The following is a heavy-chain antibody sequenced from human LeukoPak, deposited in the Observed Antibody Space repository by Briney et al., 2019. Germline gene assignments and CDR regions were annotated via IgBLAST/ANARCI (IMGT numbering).Heavy chain of an antibody. CDR1: GSTFENFA. Sequence: GGPLGPPVQPLGSTFENFALPGFGQPPGKGLDWSPGINWNGGSTGYADSVKGRFTISRDNAKNSLYLQMNSLRAEDTALYYCARRSGYDSNYFDYWGQGTLVTASS. J-gene: IGHJ4*02. V-gene: IGHV3-20*04. D-gene: IGHD5-12*01. CDR3: ARRSGYDSNYFDY. CDR2: INWNGGST.